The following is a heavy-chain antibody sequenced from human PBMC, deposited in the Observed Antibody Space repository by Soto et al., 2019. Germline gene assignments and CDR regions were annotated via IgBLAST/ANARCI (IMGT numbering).Heavy chain of an antibody. Sequence: QVQLVESGGGVVQPGSSLRLSCAASGFTFNNYGMHWVRQAPGKGLEWVAVIWNDGNGYYYANSVKGRFTISRDNSKNTLYLQMSSLRAEDTAVYYCARRQISPPTRGAASARGGIDVWGQGTTVTVSS. J-gene: IGHJ6*02. D-gene: IGHD6-13*01. CDR2: IWNDGNGY. CDR1: GFTFNNYG. CDR3: ARRQISPPTRGAASARGGIDV. V-gene: IGHV3-33*01.